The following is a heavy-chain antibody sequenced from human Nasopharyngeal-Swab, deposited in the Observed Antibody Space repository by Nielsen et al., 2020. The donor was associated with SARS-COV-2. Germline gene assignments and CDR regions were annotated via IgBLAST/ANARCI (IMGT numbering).Heavy chain of an antibody. J-gene: IGHJ1*01. Sequence: GGSLRLSCAASGFSFSEYYMSWIRQAPGKGLEWVSSIRVSGDTTYYADSVKGRFTISRDNAKKSLYLQMNSLRAEDTAVYYCARGVETIHHWGQGSLVTVSS. CDR1: GFSFSEYY. V-gene: IGHV3-11*04. CDR3: ARGVETIHH. CDR2: IRVSGDTT. D-gene: IGHD5-24*01.